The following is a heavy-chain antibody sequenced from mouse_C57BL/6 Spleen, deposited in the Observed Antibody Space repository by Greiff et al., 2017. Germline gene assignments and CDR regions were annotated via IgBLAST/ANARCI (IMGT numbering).Heavy chain of an antibody. Sequence: EVKLLESGGGLVQPGGSLSLSCAASGFTFTDYYMSWVRQPPGKALEWLGFIRNKANGYTTEYSASVKGRFTISRDNSQSILYLQMHALRAEDSATYYCARYNAVVENAMDYWGQGTSVTVSS. V-gene: IGHV7-3*01. CDR3: ARYNAVVENAMDY. J-gene: IGHJ4*01. CDR1: GFTFTDYY. D-gene: IGHD1-1*01. CDR2: IRNKANGYTT.